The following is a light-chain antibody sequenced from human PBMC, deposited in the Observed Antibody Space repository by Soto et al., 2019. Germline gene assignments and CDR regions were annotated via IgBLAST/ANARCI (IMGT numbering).Light chain of an antibody. CDR3: SSYTNTGTLYV. J-gene: IGLJ1*01. CDR1: SRDIGFYNY. CDR2: EVA. V-gene: IGLV2-14*01. Sequence: QSVLTQPASVSGSPGQSITISCTGTSRDIGFYNYVSWYQQHPGKAPKLIIYEVAKRPSGVSSRFSGSKSGNTASRTISGLQAEDEADYHCSSYTNTGTLYVFGTGTK.